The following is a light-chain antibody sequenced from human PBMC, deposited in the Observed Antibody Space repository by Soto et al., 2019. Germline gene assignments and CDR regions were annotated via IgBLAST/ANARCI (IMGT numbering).Light chain of an antibody. V-gene: IGKV3-15*01. J-gene: IGKJ4*01. Sequence: EIVMTQSPATLSVSPGERATLSCRASQSVSGNLAWYQQKPGQAPRLLIYGASTRATGIPARFSGSGSGTEFTLTISSLQSEDFAVYYCQQRSSWPLTFGGGTKVEIK. CDR3: QQRSSWPLT. CDR1: QSVSGN. CDR2: GAS.